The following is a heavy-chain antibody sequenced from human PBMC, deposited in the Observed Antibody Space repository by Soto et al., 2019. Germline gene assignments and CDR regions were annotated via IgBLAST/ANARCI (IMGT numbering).Heavy chain of an antibody. D-gene: IGHD3-16*01. CDR2: INSDGSST. J-gene: IGHJ3*02. V-gene: IGHV3-74*01. CDR3: ARDFVRGPTSDAFDI. Sequence: GGSLRLSCAASGFTFSSYWMHWVRQAPGKGLVWVSRINSDGSSTSYADSVKGRFTISRDNAKNTLYLQMNSLRAEDTAVYYCARDFVRGPTSDAFDIWGQGTMVTVSS. CDR1: GFTFSSYW.